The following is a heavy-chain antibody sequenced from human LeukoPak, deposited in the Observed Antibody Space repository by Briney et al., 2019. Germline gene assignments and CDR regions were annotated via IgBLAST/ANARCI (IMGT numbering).Heavy chain of an antibody. CDR2: ISYDGSNK. Sequence: PGGSLRLSCAASGFTFSSYAMHWVRQAPGKGLEWVAVISYDGSNKYYADSVKGRFTISRDNSKNTLYLQMNSLRAEDTAVYYCARDLGYCSSTSCSPPVYWGQGTLVTVSS. J-gene: IGHJ4*02. V-gene: IGHV3-30-3*01. CDR3: ARDLGYCSSTSCSPPVY. D-gene: IGHD2-2*01. CDR1: GFTFSSYA.